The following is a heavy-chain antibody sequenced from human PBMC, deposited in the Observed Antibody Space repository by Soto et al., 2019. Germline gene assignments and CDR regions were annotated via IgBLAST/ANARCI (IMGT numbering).Heavy chain of an antibody. J-gene: IGHJ4*02. V-gene: IGHV2-5*02. CDR1: GYSLSGSGMA. CDR3: AHGNLQGQGVAAFDN. D-gene: IGHD4-4*01. CDR2: VYWDDQK. Sequence: QITLKESGATLVKPTQTLTLTCTVSGYSLSGSGMAVGWIRQPPGKALEWLAVVYWDDQKRSSPSLTSRLTSSKDTSKNQLVLTVTNMNPVDTATYFCAHGNLQGQGVAAFDNWGQGTLVTVSS.